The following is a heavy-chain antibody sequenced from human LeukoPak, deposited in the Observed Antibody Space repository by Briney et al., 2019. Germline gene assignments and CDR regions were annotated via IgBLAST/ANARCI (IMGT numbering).Heavy chain of an antibody. CDR2: ITATGDTA. D-gene: IGHD6-19*01. CDR1: GFTFIKCA. Sequence: GGSLRLSCVGSGFTFIKCAISWVRQAPGRGLEWVAIITATGDTAYYADSVKGRFTISRDNSRNTVYMQMDSLRAEDTAIYYCAGDRNSDWYSPLDYWGQGTQVTVS. V-gene: IGHV3-23*01. CDR3: AGDRNSDWYSPLDY. J-gene: IGHJ4*02.